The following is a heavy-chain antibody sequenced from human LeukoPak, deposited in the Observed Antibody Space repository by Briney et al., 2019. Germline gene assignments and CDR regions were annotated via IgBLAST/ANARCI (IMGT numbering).Heavy chain of an antibody. V-gene: IGHV3-23*01. D-gene: IGHD5-24*01. J-gene: IGHJ4*02. Sequence: GGSLRLSCAASGFTFSSYAMSWVRQAPGKGLEWLSGISGSGNGTYYADSVKGRFIISRDNSKNMVYLQMNSLTVEDTATYYCAKRTMSAFDSWGQGTLLIVSS. CDR2: ISGSGNGT. CDR3: AKRTMSAFDS. CDR1: GFTFSSYA.